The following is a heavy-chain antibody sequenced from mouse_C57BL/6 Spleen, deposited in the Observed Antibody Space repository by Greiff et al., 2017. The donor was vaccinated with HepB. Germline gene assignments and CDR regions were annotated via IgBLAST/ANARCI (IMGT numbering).Heavy chain of an antibody. J-gene: IGHJ2*01. CDR3: ARRVDSSGYDYFDY. D-gene: IGHD3-2*02. CDR2: ISSGGSYT. CDR1: GFTFSSYG. V-gene: IGHV5-6*01. Sequence: VQLKESGGDLVKPGGSLKLSCAASGFTFSSYGMSWVRQTPDKRLEWVATISSGGSYTYYPDSVKGRFTISRDNAKNTLYLQMSSLKSEDTAMYYCARRVDSSGYDYFDYWGQGTTLTVSS.